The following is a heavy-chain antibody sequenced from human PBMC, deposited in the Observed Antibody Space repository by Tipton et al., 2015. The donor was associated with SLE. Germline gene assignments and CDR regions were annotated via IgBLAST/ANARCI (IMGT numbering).Heavy chain of an antibody. Sequence: QSGPEVKKPGASVKVSCKASGYTLSGYYLHWVRQAPGQGLGWMGWISAYNGNTNYAQKLQGRVTMTTDTSTSTAYMELRSLRSDDTAVYYCAWDRGLPLDYWGQGTLVTVSS. J-gene: IGHJ4*02. CDR2: ISAYNGNT. CDR1: GYTLSGYY. CDR3: AWDRGLPLDY. V-gene: IGHV1-18*04. D-gene: IGHD2-15*01.